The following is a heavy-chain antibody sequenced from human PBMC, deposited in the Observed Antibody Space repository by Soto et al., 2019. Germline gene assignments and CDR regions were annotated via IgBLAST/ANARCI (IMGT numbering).Heavy chain of an antibody. D-gene: IGHD4-17*01. CDR2: INPNSGGT. CDR3: ARAGKSSGDQNLAYYYNYMEV. Sequence: ASVRVSCRASGYTVTDCYIHWVRQAPGQGLEWMGWINPNSGGTNYAQKFQGWVTMTRDTSISTAYMDLRRLRSDDTAVYYCARAGKSSGDQNLAYYYNYMEVWGKGTTVTVSS. CDR1: GYTVTDCY. V-gene: IGHV1-2*04. J-gene: IGHJ6*03.